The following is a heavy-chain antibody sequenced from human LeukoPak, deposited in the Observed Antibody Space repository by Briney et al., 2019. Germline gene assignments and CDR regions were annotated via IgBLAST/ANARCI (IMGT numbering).Heavy chain of an antibody. D-gene: IGHD5-18*01. V-gene: IGHV5-51*01. CDR2: IYPRDSDT. Sequence: GESLKISCKGSGYTFDIYWIGWVRQMPGKGLEWMGIIYPRDSDTRYSPSFQGQVTISADKSISTAYLQWNSLKASDTAMYYCARHIQGYSVDYWGQGTLVTVSS. CDR1: GYTFDIYW. J-gene: IGHJ4*02. CDR3: ARHIQGYSVDY.